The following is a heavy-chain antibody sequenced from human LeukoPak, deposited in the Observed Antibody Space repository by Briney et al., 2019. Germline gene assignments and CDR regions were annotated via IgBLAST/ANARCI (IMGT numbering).Heavy chain of an antibody. V-gene: IGHV1-18*01. D-gene: IGHD3-9*01. J-gene: IGHJ6*02. Sequence: ASVKVSCKASGYTFTSYGISWVRQAPGQGLEWMGWISAYNDSTNYAQKLQGRVTMTTDTSTSTAYMELRSLRSDDTAVYYCASGSYYDILTGPYGMDVWGQGTTVTVSS. CDR1: GYTFTSYG. CDR3: ASGSYYDILTGPYGMDV. CDR2: ISAYNDST.